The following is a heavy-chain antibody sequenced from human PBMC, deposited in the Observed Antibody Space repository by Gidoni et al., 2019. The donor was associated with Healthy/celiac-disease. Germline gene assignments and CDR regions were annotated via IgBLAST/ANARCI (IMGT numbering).Heavy chain of an antibody. V-gene: IGHV3-23*01. CDR2: ISGSGGST. J-gene: IGHJ4*02. CDR1: GFTFISYA. Sequence: EVQLLESGGGLVQPGGSLRLSCAATGFTFISYAMSWVRQAPGKGLEWVSAISGSGGSTYYADSVKGRFTISRDNSKNTLYLKMNSLRAEDTAVYYCAKDRQCITGTTCYYFDYWGQGTLVTVSS. CDR3: AKDRQCITGTTCYYFDY. D-gene: IGHD1-20*01.